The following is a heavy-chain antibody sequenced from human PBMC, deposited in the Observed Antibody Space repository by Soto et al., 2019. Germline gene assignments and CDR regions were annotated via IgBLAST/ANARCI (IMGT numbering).Heavy chain of an antibody. D-gene: IGHD6-6*01. Sequence: GGSLRLSCAASGFTFSSYAMSWVRQAPGKGLEWVSAISGSGGSTYYADSVKGRFTISRDNSKNTLHLQMNSLRAEDTAVYYCAKDYTAIAARPAVVYWGQGTLVTVSS. CDR2: ISGSGGST. CDR1: GFTFSSYA. J-gene: IGHJ4*02. V-gene: IGHV3-23*01. CDR3: AKDYTAIAARPAVVY.